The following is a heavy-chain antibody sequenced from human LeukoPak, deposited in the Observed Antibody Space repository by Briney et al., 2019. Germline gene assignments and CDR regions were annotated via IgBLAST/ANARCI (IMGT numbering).Heavy chain of an antibody. CDR3: ARPRRAFDI. CDR2: VYHSGST. CDR1: GYSISSGYY. J-gene: IGHJ3*02. V-gene: IGHV4-38-2*02. Sequence: PSETLSLTCTVSGYSISSGYYWGWIRQPPGKGLEWIGSVYHSGSTYYNPSLKSRVTISVDTSKNQFSLKLSSVTAADTAVYYCARPRRAFDIWGQGTMVTVSS.